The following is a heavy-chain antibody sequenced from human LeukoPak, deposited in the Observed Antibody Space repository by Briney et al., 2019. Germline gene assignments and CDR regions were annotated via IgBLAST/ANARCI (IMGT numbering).Heavy chain of an antibody. Sequence: SETLSLTCTVSGGSISSGSYYWSWIRQPAGKGLEWIGRIYTSGSTNYNPSLKSRVTISVDTSKNQFSLKLSSVTAADTAVYYCARDRQQLEFDYWGQGTLVTVSS. V-gene: IGHV4-61*02. D-gene: IGHD6-13*01. CDR2: IYTSGST. CDR3: ARDRQQLEFDY. CDR1: GGSISSGSYY. J-gene: IGHJ4*02.